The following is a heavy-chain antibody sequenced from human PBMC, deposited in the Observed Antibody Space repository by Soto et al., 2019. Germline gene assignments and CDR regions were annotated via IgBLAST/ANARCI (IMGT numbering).Heavy chain of an antibody. CDR1: GGTFSSYT. D-gene: IGHD3-22*01. CDR3: ARDFKSRYYDSSGPTGYWYFDL. J-gene: IGHJ2*01. Sequence: QVQLVQSGAEVKKPGSSVKVSCKASGGTFSSYTISWVRQAPGQGLEWMGRIIPILGIANYAQKFQGRVKITADKSTSAAYRELGSLKSEDTAVYCCARDFKSRYYDSSGPTGYWYFDLWGRGTLVTVSS. CDR2: IIPILGIA. V-gene: IGHV1-69*08.